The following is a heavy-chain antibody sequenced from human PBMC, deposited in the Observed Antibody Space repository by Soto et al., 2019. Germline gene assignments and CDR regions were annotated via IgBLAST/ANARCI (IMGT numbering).Heavy chain of an antibody. CDR1: GNTFTYRY. J-gene: IGHJ4*02. V-gene: IGHV1-45*02. CDR2: ITPFNGDV. D-gene: IGHD1-26*01. CDR3: ASGGAGSGPFTWELPDH. Sequence: QMQLVQSGAEVKKTGSSVTVSCKALGNTFTYRYLHWVRQAPGQALEWMGWITPFNGDVHYAQKFQDRVTITMDTSINTAYMRMSSLRSEDTAMYYCASGGAGSGPFTWELPDHWGQGTRVTVSS.